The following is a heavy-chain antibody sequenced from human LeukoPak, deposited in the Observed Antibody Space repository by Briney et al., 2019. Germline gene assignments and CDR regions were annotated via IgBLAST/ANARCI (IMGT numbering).Heavy chain of an antibody. Sequence: GGSLRLSCVVSEFTLSNVWMSWVRQAPGKGLEWLGRIKGKTDGGKTDYAAPVKGRFSISRDDSKDTLYLQMDNLKIDDTAVYFCATDDYGVLSHWGQGTLVTVSS. D-gene: IGHD4/OR15-4a*01. CDR2: IKGKTDGGKT. CDR3: ATDDYGVLSH. J-gene: IGHJ4*02. CDR1: EFTLSNVW. V-gene: IGHV3-15*01.